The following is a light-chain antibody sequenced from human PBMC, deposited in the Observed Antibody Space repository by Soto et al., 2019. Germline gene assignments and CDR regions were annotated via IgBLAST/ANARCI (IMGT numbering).Light chain of an antibody. J-gene: IGKJ3*01. CDR2: GAS. CDR1: QSVSSSY. CDR3: XXXGSSLFT. V-gene: IGKV3-20*01. Sequence: EIVLTQSPGTLSLSPGERATLSCRASQSVSSSYLAWYQQKPGQAPRLLIYGASSRATGIPDRFSGSGSGTDFTLTISRLXXXXXXXXXXXXXGSSLFTFGPGTKVDIK.